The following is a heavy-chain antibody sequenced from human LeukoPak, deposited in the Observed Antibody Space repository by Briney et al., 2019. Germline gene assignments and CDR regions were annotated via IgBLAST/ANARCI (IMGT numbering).Heavy chain of an antibody. J-gene: IGHJ4*02. CDR2: ISGSGGNK. Sequence: PGGSLRLSCAASGFIFSVYDMSWVRQAPGKGLEWVSGISGSGGNKYYADSVKGRFTISRDNSKNTLYLQMNSLRAEDTAIYYCANMVSEMLTDWGQGTLVSVSS. V-gene: IGHV3-23*01. CDR1: GFIFSVYD. CDR3: ANMVSEMLTD. D-gene: IGHD3-9*01.